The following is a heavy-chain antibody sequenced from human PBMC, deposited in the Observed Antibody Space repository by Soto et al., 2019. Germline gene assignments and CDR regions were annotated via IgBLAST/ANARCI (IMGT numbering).Heavy chain of an antibody. D-gene: IGHD3-10*01. CDR2: ISTSGSTV. V-gene: IGHV3-11*01. Sequence: LGGSLRLSCATSGFTFSDYYMSWVRQAPGKGLEWISYISTSGSTVYYADSVRGRFTISRDNAKNSLYLQMNSLRADDTAVYYCARHTMIRGYYMDVWGKGTTVTVSS. J-gene: IGHJ6*03. CDR1: GFTFSDYY. CDR3: ARHTMIRGYYMDV.